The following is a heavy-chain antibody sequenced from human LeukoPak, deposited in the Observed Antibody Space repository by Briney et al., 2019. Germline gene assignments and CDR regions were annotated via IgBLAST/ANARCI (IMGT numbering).Heavy chain of an antibody. D-gene: IGHD2-2*01. J-gene: IGHJ3*02. V-gene: IGHV3-48*04. CDR2: ISSSSSTI. Sequence: GGSLRLSCAASGFTFSSYSMNWVRQAPGKGLEWGSYISSSSSTIYYAGSVKGRFTISRDNAKNSLYLQMHSPRAEATAVYSCARVRTVVVPAATRGDAFDIWGQGTMVTVSS. CDR3: ARVRTVVVPAATRGDAFDI. CDR1: GFTFSSYS.